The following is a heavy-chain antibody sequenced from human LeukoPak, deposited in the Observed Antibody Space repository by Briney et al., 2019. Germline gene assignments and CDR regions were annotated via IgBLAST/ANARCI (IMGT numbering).Heavy chain of an antibody. CDR1: GFTFDDYA. Sequence: GGSLRLSCAASGFTFDDYAMHWVRQAPGKGLEWVSGISWNSDSIDYVDSVKGRFTISRDNAKNSLYLQMNSLRAEDTAVYYCARVGYYYYDSSGYPPNFDYWGQGTLVTVSS. D-gene: IGHD3-22*01. V-gene: IGHV3-9*01. CDR2: ISWNSDSI. CDR3: ARVGYYYYDSSGYPPNFDY. J-gene: IGHJ4*02.